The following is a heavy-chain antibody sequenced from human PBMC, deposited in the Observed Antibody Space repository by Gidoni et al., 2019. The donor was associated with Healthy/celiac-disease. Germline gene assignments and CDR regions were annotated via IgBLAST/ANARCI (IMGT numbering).Heavy chain of an antibody. CDR3: ARTSGGQWLTNFDY. CDR2: IYYSGST. J-gene: IGHJ4*02. Sequence: QVQLQESGPGLVKPSETLSLTCPVSGGSISSYYWSWIRQPPGKGLEWIGYIYYSGSTNYNPSLKSRVTISVDTSKNQFSLKLSSVTAADTAVYYCARTSGGQWLTNFDYWGQGTLVTVSS. D-gene: IGHD6-19*01. CDR1: GGSISSYY. V-gene: IGHV4-59*01.